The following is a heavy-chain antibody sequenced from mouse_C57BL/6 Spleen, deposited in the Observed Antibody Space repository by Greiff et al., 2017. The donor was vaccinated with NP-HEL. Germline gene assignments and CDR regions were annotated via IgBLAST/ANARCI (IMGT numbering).Heavy chain of an antibody. CDR1: GYTFTDYY. V-gene: IGHV1-26*01. CDR3: AIGADYLFDY. J-gene: IGHJ2*01. Sequence: VQLQQSGPELVKPGASVKISCKASGYTFTDYYMNWVKQSHGKSLEWIGDINPNNGGTSYNQKFKGKATLTVDKSSSTAYMELRSLTSEDSAVYYCAIGADYLFDYWGQGTTLTVSS. D-gene: IGHD5-5*01. CDR2: INPNNGGT.